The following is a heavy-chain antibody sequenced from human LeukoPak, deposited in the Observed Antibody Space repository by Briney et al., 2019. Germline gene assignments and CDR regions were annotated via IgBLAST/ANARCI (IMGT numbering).Heavy chain of an antibody. CDR1: GYTFTGYY. D-gene: IGHD3-16*01. V-gene: IGHV1-2*02. CDR3: ARLAIPMGGAFDI. Sequence: ASAKVSCKASGYTFTGYYMHWVRQAPGQGLEWMGWINPNSGGTNYAQKFQGRVTMTRDTSISTAYMELSRLRSDDTAVYYCARLAIPMGGAFDIWGQGTMVTVSS. J-gene: IGHJ3*02. CDR2: INPNSGGT.